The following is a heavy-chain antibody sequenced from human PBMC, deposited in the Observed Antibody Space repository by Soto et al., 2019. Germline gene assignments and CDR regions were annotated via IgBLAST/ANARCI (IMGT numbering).Heavy chain of an antibody. V-gene: IGHV4-4*02. Sequence: QVQLQESGPGLVKPSGTLSLTCAVSGGSISSSNWWSWVRQPPGKGLEWIGEIYHSGSTNYNPSLKSRVTISVDKSKNQFSLKLSSVTAADTAGYYCAREGGRDGSSWYNAFDIWGQGTMVTVSS. CDR2: IYHSGST. J-gene: IGHJ3*02. D-gene: IGHD6-13*01. CDR1: GGSISSSNW. CDR3: AREGGRDGSSWYNAFDI.